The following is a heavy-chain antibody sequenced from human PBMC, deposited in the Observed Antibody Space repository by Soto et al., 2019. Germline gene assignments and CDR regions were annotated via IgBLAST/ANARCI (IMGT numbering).Heavy chain of an antibody. CDR1: GFTVSSNY. CDR2: IYSGGST. CDR3: ARGWQWLVRNYYGMDV. J-gene: IGHJ6*02. Sequence: GGSLRLSCAASGFTVSSNYMSWVRQAPGKGLEWVSVIYSGGSTYYADSVKGRFTISRDNSKNTLYLQMNSLRAEDTAVYYCARGWQWLVRNYYGMDVWGQGTTVTVSS. V-gene: IGHV3-53*01. D-gene: IGHD6-19*01.